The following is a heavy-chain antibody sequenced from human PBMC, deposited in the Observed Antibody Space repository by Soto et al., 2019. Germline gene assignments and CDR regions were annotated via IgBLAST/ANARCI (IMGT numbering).Heavy chain of an antibody. CDR3: ARRFIQGNGGNHDSFDI. V-gene: IGHV1-69*01. CDR1: GGTFSNYV. CDR2: VIPIFGTT. Sequence: QVQLVQSGAEVKKPGSSVKVSCKASGGTFSNYVVSWVRQAPGQGLEWVGEVIPIFGTTPYAQKFQGRVTITADESTNTAYMEMSSLRSEDTAVYYCARRFIQGNGGNHDSFDIWGQGTMVTVSS. J-gene: IGHJ3*02. D-gene: IGHD2-15*01.